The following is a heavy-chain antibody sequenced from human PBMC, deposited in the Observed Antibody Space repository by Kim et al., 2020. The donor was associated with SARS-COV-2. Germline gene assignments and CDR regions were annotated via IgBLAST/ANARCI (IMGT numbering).Heavy chain of an antibody. D-gene: IGHD7-27*01. Sequence: TNYAQKLQGRVTMTTDTSTSTAYMELRSLRSDDTAVYYCARGELGNEGYWGQGTLVTVSS. CDR2: T. CDR3: ARGELGNEGY. J-gene: IGHJ4*02. V-gene: IGHV1-18*01.